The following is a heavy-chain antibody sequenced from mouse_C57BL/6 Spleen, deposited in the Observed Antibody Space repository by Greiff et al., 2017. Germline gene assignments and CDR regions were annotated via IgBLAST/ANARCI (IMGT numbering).Heavy chain of an antibody. Sequence: QVQLQQSGAELVRPGASVTLSCTASGYTFTDYEMHWVKQTPVHGLEWIGAIDPETGGTAYNQKFKGKAILTADKSCSTAYMELRRLTSEDSAVYYCTRRLTGTRWYFDVWGTGTTVTVSS. CDR1: GYTFTDYE. V-gene: IGHV1-15*01. J-gene: IGHJ1*03. CDR3: TRRLTGTRWYFDV. D-gene: IGHD4-1*01. CDR2: IDPETGGT.